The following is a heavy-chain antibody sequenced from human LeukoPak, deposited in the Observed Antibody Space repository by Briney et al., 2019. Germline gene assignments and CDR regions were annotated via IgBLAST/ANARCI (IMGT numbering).Heavy chain of an antibody. CDR2: IRKKSNGYNT. CDR1: GFTFSDHY. D-gene: IGHD2-2*01. V-gene: IGHV3-72*01. Sequence: PGGSLRLSCAASGFTFSDHYMDWVRQAPGEGLEWVARIRKKSNGYNTQYAASVKGRFIISREDSRNSLYLQMNSLKTEDTAVYYCARVGVVVPAGMDIWGQGIMVTVSS. J-gene: IGHJ3*02. CDR3: ARVGVVVPAGMDI.